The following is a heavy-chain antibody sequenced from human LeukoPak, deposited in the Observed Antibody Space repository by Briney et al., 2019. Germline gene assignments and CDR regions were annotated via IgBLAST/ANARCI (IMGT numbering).Heavy chain of an antibody. D-gene: IGHD3-22*01. CDR1: GGSISSSSYY. J-gene: IGHJ6*03. CDR2: IYYSGST. V-gene: IGHV4-39*01. CDR3: ARAPAYYYDSSGYYYGASYYYYYMDV. Sequence: SETLSLTCTVSGGSISSSSYYWGWIRQPPGKGLEWIGSIYYSGSTYYNPSLKSRVTISVDTSKNQFSLKLSSVTAADTAVYYCARAPAYYYDSSGYYYGASYYYYYMDVWGKGTTVTVSS.